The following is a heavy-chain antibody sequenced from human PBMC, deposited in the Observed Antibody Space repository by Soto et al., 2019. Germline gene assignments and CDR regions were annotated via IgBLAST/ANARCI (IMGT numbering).Heavy chain of an antibody. CDR3: ARDAPPEDC. CDR1: GYTFTSYA. V-gene: IGHV1-18*01. CDR2: ISAYNGNT. J-gene: IGHJ4*02. Sequence: QVQLVQSGAEVKKPGASVKVSCKASGYTFTSYAISWVRQAPGQGLEWMGWISAYNGNTKDAQKLQGRVNMTTDTSTSTANRELRSLGSDATAVYYCARDAPPEDCWRQGTLVTVSS.